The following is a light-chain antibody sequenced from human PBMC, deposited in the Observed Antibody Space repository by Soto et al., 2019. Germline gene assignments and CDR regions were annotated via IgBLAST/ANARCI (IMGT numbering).Light chain of an antibody. Sequence: EIVLTQSPGTLSLSPGERATLSCRASQSVSSSYLAWYQQKPGQAPRLLIYGASSRATGIPDRFSGSGSGTAFTLTISRLEPEDFAVYSCPQYGSSPPRWTFGQGTKVEIK. CDR1: QSVSSSY. CDR2: GAS. V-gene: IGKV3-20*01. J-gene: IGKJ1*01. CDR3: PQYGSSPPRWT.